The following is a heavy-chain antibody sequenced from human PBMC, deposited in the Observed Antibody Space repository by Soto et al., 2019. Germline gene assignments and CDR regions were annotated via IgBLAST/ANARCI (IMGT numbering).Heavy chain of an antibody. CDR2: IFSSGST. CDR1: GGSISSGGYY. J-gene: IGHJ5*01. V-gene: IGHV4-31*03. D-gene: IGHD6-19*01. Sequence: PPETLSLTYTVSGGSISSGGYYWSWIRQHPGKGLEYIGYIFSSGSTYYNQSLKSRVTMSVDTSKNQFSLKLSSVTAADTAVYYCAIPPRYSSGWYEYWGHVTLVIVS. CDR3: AIPPRYSSGWYEY.